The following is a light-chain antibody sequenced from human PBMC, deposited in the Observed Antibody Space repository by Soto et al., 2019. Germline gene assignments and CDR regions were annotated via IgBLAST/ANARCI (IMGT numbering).Light chain of an antibody. Sequence: EIVMTQSPATLSVSPGERVTLSCRASQSVSSNLAWYQQKPGQAPSLLIYGAFTRATGIPARFSGTGSGTEFTLTISSLQPDDFATYYCQHYNSYSEAFGQGTKVDI. CDR1: QSVSSN. J-gene: IGKJ1*01. CDR3: QHYNSYSEA. CDR2: GAF. V-gene: IGKV3-15*01.